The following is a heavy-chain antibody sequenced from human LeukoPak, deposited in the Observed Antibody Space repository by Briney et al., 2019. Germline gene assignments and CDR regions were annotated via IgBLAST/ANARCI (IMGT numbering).Heavy chain of an antibody. J-gene: IGHJ4*02. CDR2: IKEDGSEK. V-gene: IGHV3-7*03. Sequence: SGGSLRLSCEGSAFIFSGHWMNWVRQTPGKGLEWVASIKEDGSEKNYVDSVKGRFIISRDNAKNSLYLQTNTLRADDTAVYYCARDGFGTGSNWGQGTLVTVSS. CDR3: ARDGFGTGSN. CDR1: AFIFSGHW. D-gene: IGHD3-16*01.